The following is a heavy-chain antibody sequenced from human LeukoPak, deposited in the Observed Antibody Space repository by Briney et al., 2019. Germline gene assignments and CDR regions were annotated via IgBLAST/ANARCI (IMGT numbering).Heavy chain of an antibody. Sequence: SETLSLTCTVSGGSISSGDYYWSWIRQPPGKGLEWIGYIYYSGSTYYNPSLKSRVTISVDTSKNQFSLKLSSVTAADTAVYYCARESRVPYGDYGYWGQGTLVTVSS. CDR1: GGSISSGDYY. V-gene: IGHV4-30-4*01. CDR3: ARESRVPYGDYGY. CDR2: IYYSGST. J-gene: IGHJ4*02. D-gene: IGHD4-17*01.